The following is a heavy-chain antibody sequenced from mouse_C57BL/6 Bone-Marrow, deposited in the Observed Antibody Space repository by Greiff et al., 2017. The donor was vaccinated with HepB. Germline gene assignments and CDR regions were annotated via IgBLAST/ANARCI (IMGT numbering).Heavy chain of an antibody. CDR1: GYTFTSYG. CDR3: QDSSDPYYAMDY. Sequence: VQLQQSGAELARPGASVKLSCKASGYTFTSYGISWVKQSTGQGLEWIGEIYPRSGNTYYNEKFKGKATLTADKSSSTAYKELRSLTSEDSAVYFCQDSSDPYYAMDYWGQGTSVTVSS. CDR2: IYPRSGNT. V-gene: IGHV1-81*01. J-gene: IGHJ4*01. D-gene: IGHD3-2*02.